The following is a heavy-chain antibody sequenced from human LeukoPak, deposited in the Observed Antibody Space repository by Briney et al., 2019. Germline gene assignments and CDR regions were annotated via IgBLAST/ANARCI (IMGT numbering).Heavy chain of an antibody. CDR1: GFTFSSYW. V-gene: IGHV3-7*01. D-gene: IGHD1-14*01. CDR3: ARRREQVSFISRRKDQSFDY. J-gene: IGHJ4*02. Sequence: GGSLRLSCAASGFTFSSYWMSWVRQAPGKGLEWVANIKQDGSEKYYVDSVKGRFTISRDNAKNSLYLQMNSLRAEDTAVYYCARRREQVSFISRRKDQSFDYWGQGTLVTVSS. CDR2: IKQDGSEK.